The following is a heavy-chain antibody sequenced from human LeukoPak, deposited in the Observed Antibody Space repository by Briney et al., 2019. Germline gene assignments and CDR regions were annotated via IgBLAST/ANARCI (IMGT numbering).Heavy chain of an antibody. J-gene: IGHJ3*02. D-gene: IGHD3-10*01. CDR1: GFTFSSYG. V-gene: IGHV3-30*18. CDR3: AKGASYYYGSGSYAFDI. CDR2: ISYDGSNK. Sequence: GGSLRLSCAASGFTFSSYGMHWVRQAPGKGLEWVAVISYDGSNKYCADTVKGRLTISRDNSKNTLYLQMNSLRAEDTAVYYCAKGASYYYGSGSYAFDIWGQGTMVTVSS.